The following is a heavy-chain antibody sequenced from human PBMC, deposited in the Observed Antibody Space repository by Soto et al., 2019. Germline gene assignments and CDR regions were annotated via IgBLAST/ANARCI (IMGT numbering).Heavy chain of an antibody. D-gene: IGHD3-22*01. J-gene: IGHJ6*02. CDR3: ARDNYEGDYYGMDV. CDR2: INPSGGST. CDR1: GYTFASYY. Sequence: ASVKVSCKASGYTFASYYMHWVRQAPGQGLEWMGIINPSGGSTSYAQKFQGRVTMTRDTSTSTVYMDLSSLRSEDTAVYYCARDNYEGDYYGMDVWGQGTMGTVSS. V-gene: IGHV1-46*01.